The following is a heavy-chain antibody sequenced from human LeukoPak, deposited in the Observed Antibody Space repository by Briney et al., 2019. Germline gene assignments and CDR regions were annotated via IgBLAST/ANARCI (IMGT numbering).Heavy chain of an antibody. CDR1: GFTFSSSW. J-gene: IGHJ4*02. CDR3: ARGPTNGQAFDY. CDR2: IRGDGSQK. Sequence: GGSLRLSCEASGFTFSSSWMTWVRQAPGKGLEWVASIRGDGSQKTAVDSVRGRFTTSRDNAKISVYLQMDSLRAEDTAVYYCARGPTNGQAFDYWGQGTLVSVSS. D-gene: IGHD2-8*01. V-gene: IGHV3-7*01.